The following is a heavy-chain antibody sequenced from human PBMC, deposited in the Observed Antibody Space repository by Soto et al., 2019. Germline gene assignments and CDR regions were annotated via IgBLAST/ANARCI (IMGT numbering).Heavy chain of an antibody. Sequence: ASVKVSCKPSGYTFTAYYLHWVRQAPGQGLEWMGCINPNTADTTPAQKFQGRVTLTWAPSFRTADLERNVLISDDTAVYYCARTYHDFCTGKHSFCYYGLDVWGQGTTVTVSS. D-gene: IGHD3-3*01. CDR2: INPNTADT. V-gene: IGHV1-2*02. CDR3: ARTYHDFCTGKHSFCYYGLDV. J-gene: IGHJ6*02. CDR1: GYTFTAYY.